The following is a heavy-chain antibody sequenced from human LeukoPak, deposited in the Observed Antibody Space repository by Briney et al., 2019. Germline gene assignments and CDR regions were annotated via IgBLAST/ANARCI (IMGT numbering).Heavy chain of an antibody. J-gene: IGHJ1*01. Sequence: SETLSLTCTVSGASIYFESYYWSWVRQSAGKGLEWIGRIDHGGVTNYNPSLQSRVTISLDTSQKQFSLKLNSVTAADTAVYYCARGHDYYSEYFQHWGQGTLVSVSS. V-gene: IGHV4-61*02. CDR2: IDHGGVT. CDR3: ARGHDYYSEYFQH. CDR1: GASIYFESYY. D-gene: IGHD1-26*01.